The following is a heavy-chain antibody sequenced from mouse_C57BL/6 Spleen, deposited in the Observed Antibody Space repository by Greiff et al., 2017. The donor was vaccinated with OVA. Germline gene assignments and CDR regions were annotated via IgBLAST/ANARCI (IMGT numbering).Heavy chain of an antibody. CDR3: ARDWDYFDY. Sequence: VQLQQSGPVLVKPGASVKMSCKASGYTFTDYYMNWVTQSHGKSLEWIGVINPYNGGTSYNQKFKGKATLTVDKSSSTAYMELNSLTSEDSAVYYCARDWDYFDYWGQGTTLTVSS. J-gene: IGHJ2*01. CDR2: INPYNGGT. V-gene: IGHV1-19*01. CDR1: GYTFTDYY. D-gene: IGHD4-1*01.